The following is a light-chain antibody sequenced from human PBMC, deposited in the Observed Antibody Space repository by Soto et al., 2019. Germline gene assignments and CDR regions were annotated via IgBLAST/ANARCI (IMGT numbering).Light chain of an antibody. CDR3: QQYGRT. J-gene: IGKJ1*01. V-gene: IGKV1-5*01. CDR1: QSISSW. Sequence: DVRITQSPATLSASVGDRVTITCRASQSISSWLAWYQQKPGKAPKLLIYDASSLESGVPSRFSGSGSGTEFTLTISSLQPDDFATYYCQQYGRTFGQGTKADI. CDR2: DAS.